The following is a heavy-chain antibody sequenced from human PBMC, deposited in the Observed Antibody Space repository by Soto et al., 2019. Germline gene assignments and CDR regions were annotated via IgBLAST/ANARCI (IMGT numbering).Heavy chain of an antibody. J-gene: IGHJ4*02. D-gene: IGHD2-15*01. Sequence: EVQLLESGGGLEQPGGSLRLSCAASGFTFSSYAMSWVRQAPGKGLEWVSAISGSGGSTYYADSVKGRFTISRDNSQNTLYLQMNSLRAEDTAVYYCAARQDYCSGGSWQGGWGQGTLVTVSS. CDR2: ISGSGGST. CDR1: GFTFSSYA. V-gene: IGHV3-23*01. CDR3: AARQDYCSGGSWQGG.